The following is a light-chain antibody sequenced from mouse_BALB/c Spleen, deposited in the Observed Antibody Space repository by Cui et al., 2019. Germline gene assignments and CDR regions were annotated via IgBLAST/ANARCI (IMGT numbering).Light chain of an antibody. CDR3: QQWSSYYT. Sequence: QIILTQSESIMSASVGDQVTITGRVSSSETYMYWYQKKPGSSPSLLNDDSSNLASGVPVRFSGSGSGTSYSLKIGRMEAEDAATYYLQQWSSYYTFGGGTKLEIK. CDR2: DSS. V-gene: IGKV4-55*01. J-gene: IGKJ2*01. CDR1: SSETY.